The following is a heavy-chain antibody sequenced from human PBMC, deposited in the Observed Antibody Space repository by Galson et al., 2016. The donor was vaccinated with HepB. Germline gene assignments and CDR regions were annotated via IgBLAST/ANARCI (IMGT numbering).Heavy chain of an antibody. J-gene: IGHJ5*02. V-gene: IGHV5-51*01. CDR2: IYPGDSDT. D-gene: IGHD1-14*01. Sequence: QSGAEVKKPGESLKISCKGSGYGFTSYWIGWVRQKPGKGLEWMGIIYPGDSDTTYSPSFQGQVTISADKSINTAYLQWTSLKASDTAMYYCARAPGENLNWFDPWGQGTLVTVSS. CDR1: GYGFTSYW. CDR3: ARAPGENLNWFDP.